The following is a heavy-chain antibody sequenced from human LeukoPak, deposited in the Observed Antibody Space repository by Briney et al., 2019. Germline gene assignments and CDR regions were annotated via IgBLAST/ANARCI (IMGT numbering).Heavy chain of an antibody. D-gene: IGHD3-10*01. CDR1: GFTFSSYA. CDR3: TREDYYYASGR. V-gene: IGHV3-23*01. CDR2: ISGSGGST. Sequence: GGSLRLSCAASGFTFSSYAMSWVRQAPGKGLEWVSAISGSGGSTYYADSVKGRFTISRDNAKNSLFLQMNSLRAEDTAVYYCTREDYYYASGRWAQGTLVTVSS. J-gene: IGHJ4*02.